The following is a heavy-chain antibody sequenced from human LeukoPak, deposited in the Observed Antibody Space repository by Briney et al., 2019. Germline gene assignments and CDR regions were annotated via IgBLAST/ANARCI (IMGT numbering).Heavy chain of an antibody. V-gene: IGHV1-18*01. CDR2: ISAYNGNT. J-gene: IGHJ4*02. CDR1: GYTFTSYG. D-gene: IGHD6-13*01. CDR3: ARDVEYSSSWYNYFDY. Sequence: GASVKVSCKASGYTFTSYGIGWVRQAPGQGLEWMGWISAYNGNTNYAQKLQGRVTMTTDTSTSTAYMELRSLRSDDTVVYYCARDVEYSSSWYNYFDYWGRGTLVTVSS.